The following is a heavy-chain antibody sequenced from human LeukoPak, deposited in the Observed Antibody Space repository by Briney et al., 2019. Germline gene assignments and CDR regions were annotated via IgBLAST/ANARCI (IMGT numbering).Heavy chain of an antibody. D-gene: IGHD3-22*01. CDR2: LFGGGTA. Sequence: GGSLRLSCAASGFIVNTNYMTWVRQAPGKGLEWVSILFGGGTAYYADSVKGRLTISRDISKNTLYLQMNSLRAEDTAVYYCARGGHSMIVAFDIWGQGTMVTVSS. CDR3: ARGGHSMIVAFDI. V-gene: IGHV3-53*01. CDR1: GFIVNTNY. J-gene: IGHJ3*02.